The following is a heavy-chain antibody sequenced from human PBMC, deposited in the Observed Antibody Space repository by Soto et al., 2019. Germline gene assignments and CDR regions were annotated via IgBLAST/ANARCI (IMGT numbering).Heavy chain of an antibody. CDR1: GGSISSCY. CDR2: IYYSGST. D-gene: IGHD1-20*01. CDR3: ARAPGYNPSDFHY. J-gene: IGHJ4*02. V-gene: IGHV4-59*01. Sequence: PSETLCLTCTVSGGSISSCYWSWIRQPPGKGLEWIGYIYYSGSTNYNPSLKSRVTISVDTSKNQFSLKLSSVTAADTAVYYCARAPGYNPSDFHYWGQGTMVTVS.